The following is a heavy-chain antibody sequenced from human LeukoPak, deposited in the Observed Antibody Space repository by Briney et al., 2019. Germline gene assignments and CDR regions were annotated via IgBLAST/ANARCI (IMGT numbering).Heavy chain of an antibody. CDR3: ARGRDSSGWYNDY. V-gene: IGHV4-34*01. CDR1: SGSFSGYY. Sequence: PSETLSLTCAVYSGSFSGYYWSWIRQPPGKGLEWIGEINHSGSTNYNPSLKSRVTISVDTSKNQFSLKLSSVTAADTAVYYCARGRDSSGWYNDYWGQGALVTVSS. CDR2: INHSGST. D-gene: IGHD6-19*01. J-gene: IGHJ4*02.